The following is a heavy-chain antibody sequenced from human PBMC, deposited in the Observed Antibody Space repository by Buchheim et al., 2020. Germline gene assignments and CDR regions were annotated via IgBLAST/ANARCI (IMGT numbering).Heavy chain of an antibody. CDR3: ARGRSSGLVDYLDS. CDR1: GFTFSNYD. D-gene: IGHD3-22*01. J-gene: IGHJ4*02. CDR2: IVASYDGT. Sequence: EVQLLESGGGLVQPGGSLRLSCAASGFTFSNYDMIWVRQAPGKGLEWVSTIVASYDGTFFADSVKGRFFISRDTSKTTVYLHMSSLRVDDTAVYYCARGRSSGLVDYLDSWGLGTL. V-gene: IGHV3-23*01.